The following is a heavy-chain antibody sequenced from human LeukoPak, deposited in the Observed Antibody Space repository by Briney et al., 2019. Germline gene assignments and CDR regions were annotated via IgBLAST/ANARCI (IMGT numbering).Heavy chain of an antibody. CDR3: ARGDSSKVAGTAD. CDR1: GGSMSSSSLY. D-gene: IGHD6-19*01. V-gene: IGHV4-39*07. Sequence: SETLSLTCTVSGGSMSSSSLYWGWIRQPPGKGLEWIGSLHHSGSTYYNPSLKSRVTTSVDTSKNQFSLKLNSVTAADTAVYYCARGDSSKVAGTADWGQGTLVTVSS. CDR2: LHHSGST. J-gene: IGHJ4*02.